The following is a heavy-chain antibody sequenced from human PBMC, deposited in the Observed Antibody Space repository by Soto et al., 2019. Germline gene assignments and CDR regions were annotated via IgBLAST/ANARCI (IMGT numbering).Heavy chain of an antibody. D-gene: IGHD3-10*01. J-gene: IGHJ3*02. CDR3: AREEAGAFDI. V-gene: IGHV4-31*03. CDR1: GVSMSSGGYY. CDR2: TYYSGST. Sequence: QVQLQESGPGLVKPSQTLSLTCTVSGVSMSSGGYYWTWIRQHPGKGLEWIVYTYYSGSTYYNPSLKSRLTISVDTSKNQFALRLSSVTAADTAVYYCAREEAGAFDIWGQGTMVTVSS.